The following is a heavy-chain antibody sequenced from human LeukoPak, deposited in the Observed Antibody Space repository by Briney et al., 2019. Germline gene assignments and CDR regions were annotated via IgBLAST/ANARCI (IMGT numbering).Heavy chain of an antibody. V-gene: IGHV1-46*01. CDR3: ARQIVVGQKVNLANDY. CDR1: GGTFSSYA. J-gene: IGHJ4*02. Sequence: GASVKVSCKASGGTFSSYAISWVRQAPGQGLEWMGIINPSGGSTSYAQKFQGRVTMTRDTSTSTVYMELSSLRSEDTAVYYCARQIVVGQKVNLANDYWGQGTLVTVSS. CDR2: INPSGGST. D-gene: IGHD3-22*01.